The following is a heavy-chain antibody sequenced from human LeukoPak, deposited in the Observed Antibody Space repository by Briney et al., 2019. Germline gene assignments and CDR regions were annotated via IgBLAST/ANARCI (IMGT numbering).Heavy chain of an antibody. D-gene: IGHD3-3*01. CDR2: INDSGST. CDR1: GGSFSGYY. CDR3: ARNGTYYDFWSGYYHYGMDV. V-gene: IGHV4-34*01. J-gene: IGHJ6*02. Sequence: PSETLSLTCAVYGGSFSGYYWSWIRQPPGKGLEWIGEINDSGSTNYNPSLKSRVTISVDTSKKQFSLKLTSVTAADTAVYYCARNGTYYDFWSGYYHYGMDVWGQGTTVTVSS.